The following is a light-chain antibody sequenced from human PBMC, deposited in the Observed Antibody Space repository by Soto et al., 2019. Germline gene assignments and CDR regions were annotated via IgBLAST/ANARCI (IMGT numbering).Light chain of an antibody. CDR1: QSISSF. V-gene: IGKV1-39*01. CDR3: QQGNGIPPWT. J-gene: IGKJ1*01. CDR2: AAS. Sequence: DIQMTQSPSSLSASVGDRVTITCRASQSISSFLNWYQQKPGQAPEHLIHAASSLQSGVPSRFSGSGSGTEFTLTISSLQPEDFATYYCQQGNGIPPWTFGQGTKVEIK.